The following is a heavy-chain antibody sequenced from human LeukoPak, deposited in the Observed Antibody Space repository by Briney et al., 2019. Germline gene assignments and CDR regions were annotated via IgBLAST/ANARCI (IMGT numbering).Heavy chain of an antibody. V-gene: IGHV4-59*11. D-gene: IGHD2-2*01. CDR1: GASISDQY. CDR3: ARSFYEPFAY. J-gene: IGHJ4*02. Sequence: PSETLSLTCTVSGASISDQYWNWIRQTPGKGLEWIGYIYYGGSPNYNPSLKSRATISLDVSKNQFSLNLQSMTAADTAIYYCARSFYEPFAYWGQGTLVTVSS. CDR2: IYYGGSP.